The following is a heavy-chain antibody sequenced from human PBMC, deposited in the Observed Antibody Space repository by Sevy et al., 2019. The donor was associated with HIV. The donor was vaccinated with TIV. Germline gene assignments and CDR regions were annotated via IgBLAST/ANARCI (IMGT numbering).Heavy chain of an antibody. J-gene: IGHJ1*01. Sequence: ASVKVSCKTSGYTFTSYIISWVRQAPGQGLEWMGRISAYNGDTKYAQKLQGRVTMTTVTSTSTAYMELRSLKSDDTAVYYCARAPSGSQGPGQYFHHWGQGTLVTVSS. CDR2: ISAYNGDT. CDR1: GYTFTSYI. V-gene: IGHV1-18*01. CDR3: ARAPSGSQGPGQYFHH. D-gene: IGHD1-26*01.